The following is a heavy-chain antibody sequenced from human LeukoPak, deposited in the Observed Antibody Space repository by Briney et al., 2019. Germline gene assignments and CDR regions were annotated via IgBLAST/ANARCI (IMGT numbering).Heavy chain of an antibody. CDR1: GGSISRHY. J-gene: IGHJ4*02. CDR2: ILNGGKT. V-gene: IGHV4-59*11. CDR3: ARSPDSDRLDY. D-gene: IGHD3-22*01. Sequence: SETLSLTCTVSGGSISRHYWSWVRQPPGKGLEWIGNILNGGKTHYHPSIKRRVTISGDTSNTQFPLKLSPVTAANTAVYYCARSPDSDRLDYWGQGTLVTVSS.